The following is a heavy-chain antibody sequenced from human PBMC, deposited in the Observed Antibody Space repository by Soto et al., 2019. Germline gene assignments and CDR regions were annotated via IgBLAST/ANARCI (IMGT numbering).Heavy chain of an antibody. CDR1: GFTFISYW. Sequence: EVQLVESGGGLVQPGGSLRLSCAASGFTFISYWMSGFRQAPGKGLEGVANIKQDGSEKYYVDSVKGRFTISRDNAKNSLYLQMNSLRAEDTAVYYCARDPVAGTDYWGQGTLVTVSS. J-gene: IGHJ4*02. D-gene: IGHD6-19*01. V-gene: IGHV3-7*01. CDR2: IKQDGSEK. CDR3: ARDPVAGTDY.